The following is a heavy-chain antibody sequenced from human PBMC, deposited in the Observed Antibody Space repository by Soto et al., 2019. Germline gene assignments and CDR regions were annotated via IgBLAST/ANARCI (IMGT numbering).Heavy chain of an antibody. J-gene: IGHJ4*02. V-gene: IGHV3-9*01. CDR3: AKGSYGGNSGYFDY. CDR2: ISWNSGSI. D-gene: IGHD1-26*01. Sequence: EVQLVESGGGLVQPGRSLRLSCAASGFTFDDYAMHWVRQAPGKGLEWVSGISWNSGSIGYADSVKGRFTISRDNAKNSLYLQMNSLRAEDTALYYCAKGSYGGNSGYFDYWGQGTLVTVSS. CDR1: GFTFDDYA.